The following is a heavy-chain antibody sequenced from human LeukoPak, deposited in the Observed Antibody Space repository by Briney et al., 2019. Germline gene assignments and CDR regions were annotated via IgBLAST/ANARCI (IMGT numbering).Heavy chain of an antibody. J-gene: IGHJ5*02. V-gene: IGHV1-24*01. D-gene: IGHD4-17*01. CDR1: GYTLTELS. Sequence: GASVKVSCKVSGYTLTELSMHWVRQAPGKGLEWMGGFDPEDGETIYAQKFQGRVTMTEDTSTDTAYMELSSLRSEDTAVYYCATALYGDYPTIGWFDPWGQGTLVTVSS. CDR3: ATALYGDYPTIGWFDP. CDR2: FDPEDGET.